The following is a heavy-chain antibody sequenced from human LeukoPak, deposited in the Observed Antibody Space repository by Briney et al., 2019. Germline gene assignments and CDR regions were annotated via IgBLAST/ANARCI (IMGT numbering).Heavy chain of an antibody. CDR2: ISGDGSNT. J-gene: IGHJ4*02. V-gene: IGHV3-74*01. CDR3: ARQSPKDY. Sequence: GGSLRLSCAASGFTFSTYWIHWVRQAPGKGLMWVSLISGDGSNTRYADSVKGRFTISRDNAKNSLYLQMNSLRAEDTAVYYCARQSPKDYWGQGTLVTVSS. CDR1: GFTFSTYW.